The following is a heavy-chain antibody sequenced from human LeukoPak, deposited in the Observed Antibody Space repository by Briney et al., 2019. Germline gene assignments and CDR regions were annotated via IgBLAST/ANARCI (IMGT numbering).Heavy chain of an antibody. CDR3: ARATIFGVVIDDYYYYYMDV. CDR2: IYTSGST. J-gene: IGHJ6*03. V-gene: IGHV4-4*07. D-gene: IGHD3-3*01. Sequence: SETLSLTCTVSGGSISSYYWSWIRQPAGKGLEWIGRIYTSGSTNYNPSLKSRVTMSVDTSKNQFSLKLSSVTAADTAVYYCARATIFGVVIDDYYYYYMDVWGKGTTVTVSS. CDR1: GGSISSYY.